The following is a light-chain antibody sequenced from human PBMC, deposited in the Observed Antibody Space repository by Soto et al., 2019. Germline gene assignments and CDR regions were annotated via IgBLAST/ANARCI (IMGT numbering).Light chain of an antibody. CDR3: LQYSSHSWT. CDR2: DAS. V-gene: IGKV1-5*01. Sequence: DIQMTQFPSTLTPCVGDRVTITCRASRSISDWLAWYQQKPGKAPKLLIFDASTLKSGVSSRFSGSGSGTEFTLTITGLQPEDVATYYCLQYSSHSWTFGQGTKVDIK. J-gene: IGKJ1*01. CDR1: RSISDW.